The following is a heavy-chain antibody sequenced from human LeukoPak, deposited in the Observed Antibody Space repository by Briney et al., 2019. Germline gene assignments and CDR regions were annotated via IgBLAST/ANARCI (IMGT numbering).Heavy chain of an antibody. CDR3: ARTPNRGATFDY. J-gene: IGHJ4*02. Sequence: SETLSLTCAVYGGSFSGYYWSWIRQPQGKGLEWIGEINHSGSTNYNPSLKSRVTISVDTSKNQFSLKLSSVTAADTAVYYCARTPNRGATFDYWGQGTLVTVSS. D-gene: IGHD2-8*01. V-gene: IGHV4-34*01. CDR2: INHSGST. CDR1: GGSFSGYY.